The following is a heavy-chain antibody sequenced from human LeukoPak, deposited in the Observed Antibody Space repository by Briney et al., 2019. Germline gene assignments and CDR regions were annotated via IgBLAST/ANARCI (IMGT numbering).Heavy chain of an antibody. Sequence: GGSLKLSCAASGFTFSDSAMHWVRQASGKGLEWVGRIRSKTNNYATAYGASVKGRFTISRDNSKNTLYLQMNSLRAEDTAVYYCARDHRVVAGNLYYGMDVWGQGTTVTVSS. D-gene: IGHD6-19*01. J-gene: IGHJ6*02. CDR3: ARDHRVVAGNLYYGMDV. CDR2: IRSKTNNYAT. V-gene: IGHV3-73*01. CDR1: GFTFSDSA.